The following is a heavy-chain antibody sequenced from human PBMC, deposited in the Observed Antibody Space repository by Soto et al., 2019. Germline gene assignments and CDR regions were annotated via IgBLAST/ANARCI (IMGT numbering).Heavy chain of an antibody. V-gene: IGHV3-20*01. D-gene: IGHD3-10*01. CDR3: SREFDGDNVEGLYYYMDV. J-gene: IGHJ6*03. CDR1: GFTFESSG. Sequence: GGSLRLSCAASGFTFESSGMSWVRQAPGKGLEWVAGISGDGVRTAYADSVKGRFTISRDNAKNSLYLQMDSLRADDTAVYQCSREFDGDNVEGLYYYMDVWGKGTTVTVSS. CDR2: ISGDGVRT.